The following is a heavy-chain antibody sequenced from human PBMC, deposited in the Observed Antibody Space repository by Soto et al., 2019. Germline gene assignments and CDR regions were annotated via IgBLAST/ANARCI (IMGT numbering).Heavy chain of an antibody. Sequence: SETLSLTCAVYGGSFSGYYWSWIRQPPGKGLEWIGEINHSGSTNYNPSLKSRVTISVDTSKNQFSLKLSSVTAADTAVYYCARRAILTGYSSPQFDYWGQGTLVTVSS. CDR2: INHSGST. CDR1: GGSFSGYY. CDR3: ARRAILTGYSSPQFDY. D-gene: IGHD3-9*01. V-gene: IGHV4-34*01. J-gene: IGHJ4*02.